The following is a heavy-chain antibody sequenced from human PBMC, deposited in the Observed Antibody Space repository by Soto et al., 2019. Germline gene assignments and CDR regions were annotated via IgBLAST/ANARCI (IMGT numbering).Heavy chain of an antibody. D-gene: IGHD3-3*01. Sequence: GGSLRLSCAASGFTFSSYAMSWVRQAPGKGLEWVSATSGSGGSTYYADSVKGRFTISRDNSKNTLYLQMNSLRAEDTAVYYCAKGLIFGVVSPFDYWGQGTLVTVSS. CDR3: AKGLIFGVVSPFDY. V-gene: IGHV3-23*01. CDR1: GFTFSSYA. J-gene: IGHJ4*02. CDR2: TSGSGGST.